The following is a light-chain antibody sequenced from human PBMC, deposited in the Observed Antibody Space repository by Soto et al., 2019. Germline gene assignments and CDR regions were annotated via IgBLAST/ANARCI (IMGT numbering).Light chain of an antibody. CDR2: LEGSGNY. CDR3: ETWDSNTRV. J-gene: IGLJ3*02. Sequence: QPVLTQSSSASASLGSSVKLTCTLSSGHSSNIIAWHQQQPRKAPRYLMKLEGSGNYNKGSGVPDRFSGSSSGADRYLTISNLQFEDEADYYCETWDSNTRVFGGGTKLTVL. V-gene: IGLV4-60*02. CDR1: SGHSSNI.